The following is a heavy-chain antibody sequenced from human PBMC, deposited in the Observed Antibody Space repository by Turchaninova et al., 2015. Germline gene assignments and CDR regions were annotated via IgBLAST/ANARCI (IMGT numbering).Heavy chain of an antibody. CDR1: GGTFSSYA. D-gene: IGHD2-15*01. CDR3: ARVVVAATPRGMDV. Sequence: QVQLVQSGAEVKKPGSSVKVSCKASGGTFSSYAISWVRQAPGQGLEWMGRIIPILGIANYAQKFQGRVTITADKYTSKAYMELRSLRSEDTAVYYCARVVVAATPRGMDVWGQGTTVTVSS. CDR2: IIPILGIA. V-gene: IGHV1-69*04. J-gene: IGHJ6*02.